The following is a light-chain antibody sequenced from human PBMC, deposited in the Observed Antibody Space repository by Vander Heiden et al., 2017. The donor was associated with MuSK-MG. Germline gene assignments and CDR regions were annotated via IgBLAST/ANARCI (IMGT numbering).Light chain of an antibody. CDR3: QQSSETPT. CDR2: AAY. CDR1: QSIGAF. V-gene: IGKV1-39*01. J-gene: IGKJ4*01. Sequence: DIQMTQSPSSLSASVRDRVTLTCRANQSIGAFLNWYQQTPGTAPRLLIYAAYSLQSGVPPRFSGSGSGTEFTLTISGLQSEDSATYFCQQSSETPTFGGGTKVEIK.